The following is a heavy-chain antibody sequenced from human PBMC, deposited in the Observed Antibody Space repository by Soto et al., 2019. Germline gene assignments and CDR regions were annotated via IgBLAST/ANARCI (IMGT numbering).Heavy chain of an antibody. CDR2: IYYSGST. CDR3: ARHLGRYYYGSGSYWRSWFDP. Sequence: SETLSLTCTVSGVSISSSSYYWGWIRQPPGKGLEWIGSIYYSGSTYYNPSLKSRVTISVDTSKNQFSLKLSSVTAADTAVYYCARHLGRYYYGSGSYWRSWFDPWGQGTLVTVSS. CDR1: GVSISSSSYY. D-gene: IGHD3-10*01. J-gene: IGHJ5*02. V-gene: IGHV4-39*01.